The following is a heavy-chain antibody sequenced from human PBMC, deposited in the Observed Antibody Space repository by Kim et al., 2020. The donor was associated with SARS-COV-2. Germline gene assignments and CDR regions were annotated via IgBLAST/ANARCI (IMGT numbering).Heavy chain of an antibody. CDR1: GDSVSSKSVA. Sequence: SQTLSLTCAISGDSVSSKSVAWNWIRQSPSRGLEWLGRTYYRSKWYNDYAVSVKSRITINPDTSKNQFSLQLNSVTPEDTAVYFCVRDDCRGNSCFSTRGGSAMDVWGKGTTVTVSS. CDR3: VRDDCRGNSCFSTRGGSAMDV. J-gene: IGHJ6*04. CDR2: TYYRSKWYN. D-gene: IGHD2-15*01. V-gene: IGHV6-1*01.